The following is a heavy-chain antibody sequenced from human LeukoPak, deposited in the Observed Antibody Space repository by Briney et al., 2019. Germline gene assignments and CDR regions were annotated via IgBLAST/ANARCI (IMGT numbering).Heavy chain of an antibody. D-gene: IGHD5-12*01. CDR1: GFTFSSYW. CDR2: IKQDGSDT. Sequence: GGSLRLSCGVSGFTFSSYWMTWVRQAPGKGLEWVANIKQDGSDTYSVDSVKGRFTISRDNANNSLYLEMNSLRVGDTAVYYCATSGYSGYGIDYWGQGTLVAVSS. V-gene: IGHV3-7*03. J-gene: IGHJ4*02. CDR3: ATSGYSGYGIDY.